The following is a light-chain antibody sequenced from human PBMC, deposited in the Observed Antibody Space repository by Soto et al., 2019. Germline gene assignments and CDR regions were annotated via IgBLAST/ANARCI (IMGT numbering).Light chain of an antibody. CDR1: QSISDT. CDR3: QQYGSSGT. V-gene: IGKV3-20*01. Sequence: EIAMTQSPATLSLSPGGRTTPSCRASQSISDTLAWYQQKPGQXPRXLIYGASNRATGIPDRFSGSGSGTEFTLTISRLEPEDFAVYYCQQYGSSGTFGQGTKVDIK. CDR2: GAS. J-gene: IGKJ1*01.